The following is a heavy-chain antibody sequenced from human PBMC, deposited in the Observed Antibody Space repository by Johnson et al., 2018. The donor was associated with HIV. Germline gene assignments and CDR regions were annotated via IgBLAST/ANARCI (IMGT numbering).Heavy chain of an antibody. J-gene: IGHJ3*02. CDR3: AREGRGSSSGAFDI. D-gene: IGHD6-6*01. V-gene: IGHV3-20*04. CDR1: GFTFDDYG. CDR2: INWNGGST. Sequence: VQLVESGGGLVQPGGSLRVSCAASGFTFDDYGMSWVRQAPGQGLEWVSGINWNGGSTGYADSVKGRFTISRDNSKNTLYLQMGSLRAEDMAVYYCAREGRGSSSGAFDIWGQGTMVTVSS.